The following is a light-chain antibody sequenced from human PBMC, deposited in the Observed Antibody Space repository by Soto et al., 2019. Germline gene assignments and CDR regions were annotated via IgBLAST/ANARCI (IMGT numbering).Light chain of an antibody. J-gene: IGLJ1*01. Sequence: QSVLTQPASVSGSPGQSITISCTGTSSDVGTYNLVSWHQQHPGKAPKLMIYEVSKRPSGVSTRFSGSKSGNTASLTISGLQAEDEADYYCCSYARSSSYVFGTGTQLTVL. V-gene: IGLV2-23*02. CDR3: CSYARSSSYV. CDR2: EVS. CDR1: SSDVGTYNL.